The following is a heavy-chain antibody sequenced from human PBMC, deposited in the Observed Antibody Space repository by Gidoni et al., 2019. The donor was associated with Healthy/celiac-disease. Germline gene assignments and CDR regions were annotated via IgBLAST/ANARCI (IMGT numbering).Heavy chain of an antibody. Sequence: EVQLVESGGVLVQPGRSLRLSCAASGFNFGDYAMSWFRRAPGKGLEWVGFIRSKAYGGTTDCAASVKGRFTISRDDSKFIADLQMNSLTTEDTAVYYCTREMEGYFYYGMDVWGQGTTVTVSS. J-gene: IGHJ6*02. D-gene: IGHD2-8*01. CDR2: IRSKAYGGTT. V-gene: IGHV3-49*03. CDR3: TREMEGYFYYGMDV. CDR1: GFNFGDYA.